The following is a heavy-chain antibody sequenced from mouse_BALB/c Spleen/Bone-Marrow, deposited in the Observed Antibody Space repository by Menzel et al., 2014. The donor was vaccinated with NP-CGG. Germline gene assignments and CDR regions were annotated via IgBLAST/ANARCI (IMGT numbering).Heavy chain of an antibody. V-gene: IGHV5-17*02. Sequence: EVNLVESGEGLVQPGGSRKLSCAASGFTFSSFGMHWVRQAPEKGLEWVAYISSGSTAIFYADTVKGRFTISRDNPKNTLFLQMTSLRSEDTAMYYCTRGGNWDDFDVWGAGTTVTVSS. CDR2: ISSGSTAI. CDR1: GFTFSSFG. D-gene: IGHD4-1*01. CDR3: TRGGNWDDFDV. J-gene: IGHJ1*01.